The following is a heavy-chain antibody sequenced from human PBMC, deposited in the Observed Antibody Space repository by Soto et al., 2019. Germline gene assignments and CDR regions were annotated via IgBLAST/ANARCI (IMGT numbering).Heavy chain of an antibody. J-gene: IGHJ3*02. CDR1: GFTFSNAW. CDR3: ATSPYLNAFDI. V-gene: IGHV3-15*07. CDR2: IKSKFAGETT. Sequence: EVQLVESGGGLLKPGGSLRLSCAASGFTFSNAWLNWVAQPPGKGREWVGRIKSKFAGETTDYDAPVKGRFTISRDDSKNTVDLQMNSLKTEDTGIYYCATSPYLNAFDIWGQGTIVTVSS.